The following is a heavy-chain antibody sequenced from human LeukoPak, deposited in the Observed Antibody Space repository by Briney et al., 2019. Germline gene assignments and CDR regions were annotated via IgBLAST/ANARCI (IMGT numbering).Heavy chain of an antibody. CDR3: ARDYDSSGYSPGPSY. V-gene: IGHV3-33*01. J-gene: IGHJ4*02. CDR2: IWYGGSNR. Sequence: GGSLRLSCAASGFTFSSYGMHWVRQAPGKGLEWVAVIWYGGSNRYYADSVKGRFTISRDNSKNTLYLQMNSLRAEDTAVYYCARDYDSSGYSPGPSYWGQGTLVTVSS. CDR1: GFTFSSYG. D-gene: IGHD3-22*01.